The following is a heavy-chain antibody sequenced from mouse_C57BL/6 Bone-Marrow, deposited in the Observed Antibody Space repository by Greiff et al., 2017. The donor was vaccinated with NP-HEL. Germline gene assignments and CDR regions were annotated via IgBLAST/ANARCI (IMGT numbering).Heavy chain of an antibody. D-gene: IGHD3-1*01. V-gene: IGHV3-6*01. CDR3: ARVGFYAMDY. J-gene: IGHJ4*01. CDR2: ISYDGSN. Sequence: EVHLVESGPGLVKPSQSLSLTCSVTGYSITSGYYWNWIRQFPGNKLEWMGYISYDGSNNYNPSLKNRISITRDTSKNQFFLKLNSVTTEDTATYYCARVGFYAMDYWGQGTSVTVSS. CDR1: GYSITSGYY.